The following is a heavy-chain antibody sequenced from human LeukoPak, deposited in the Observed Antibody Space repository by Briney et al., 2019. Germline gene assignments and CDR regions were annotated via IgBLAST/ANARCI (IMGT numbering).Heavy chain of an antibody. CDR1: GFTFSSYA. J-gene: IGHJ4*02. D-gene: IGHD3-3*01. CDR3: AKALERVTIFGVVILYFDY. V-gene: IGHV3-23*01. CDR2: ISGSGGST. Sequence: GGSLRLSCAASGFTFSSYAMSWDRQAPGKGLEWVSAISGSGGSTYYADSVKGRFTISRDNSKNTLYLQMNSLRAEDTAVYYCAKALERVTIFGVVILYFDYWGQGTLVTVSS.